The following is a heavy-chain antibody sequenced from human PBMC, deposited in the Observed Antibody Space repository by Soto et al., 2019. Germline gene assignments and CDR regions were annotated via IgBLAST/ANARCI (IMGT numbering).Heavy chain of an antibody. CDR1: GFSFSRHS. CDR3: ARDYYDSSGYYYSLAP. J-gene: IGHJ5*02. CDR2: ISSSSSYI. Sequence: GGSLRLSCAASGFSFSRHSMNWVRQAPGKGLEWVSSISSSSSYIYYADSVKGRFTISRDNAKNSLYLQMNSLRAEDTAVYFCARDYYDSSGYYYSLAPWGQGTLVTSPQ. D-gene: IGHD3-22*01. V-gene: IGHV3-21*01.